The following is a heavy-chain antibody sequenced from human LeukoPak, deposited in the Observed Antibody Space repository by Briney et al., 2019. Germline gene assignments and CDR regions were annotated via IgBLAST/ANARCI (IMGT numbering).Heavy chain of an antibody. CDR2: LSSSGGII. CDR1: GYTFSSFS. CDR3: ARRSGDPQTDYFDY. V-gene: IGHV3-48*04. Sequence: GGSLRLSCVASGYTFSSFSINWVRQAPGRGLEWLAYLSSSGGIIYYADSVKGRFTISRDNAKNSLYLHMNSLRAEDTAVYYCARRSGDPQTDYFDYWGQGALVTVSS. J-gene: IGHJ4*02. D-gene: IGHD4-17*01.